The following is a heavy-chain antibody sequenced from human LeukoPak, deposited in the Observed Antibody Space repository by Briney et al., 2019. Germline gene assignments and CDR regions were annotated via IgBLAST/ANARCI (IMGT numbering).Heavy chain of an antibody. CDR2: INPNSGGT. CDR1: GYTFTSYG. D-gene: IGHD3-22*01. Sequence: ASVKVSCKASGYTFTSYGISWVRQAPGQGLEWMGWINPNSGGTNYAQKFQGRVTMTRDTSISTAYMELSRLRSDDTAVYYCARDLVAVHYYDSSGYYYYGMDVWGQGTTVTVSS. J-gene: IGHJ6*02. V-gene: IGHV1-2*02. CDR3: ARDLVAVHYYDSSGYYYYGMDV.